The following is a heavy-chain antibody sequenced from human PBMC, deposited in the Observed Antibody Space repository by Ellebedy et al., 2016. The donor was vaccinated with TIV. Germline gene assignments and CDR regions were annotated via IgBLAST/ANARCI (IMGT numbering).Heavy chain of an antibody. D-gene: IGHD4-11*01. Sequence: GESLKISCAASGFTFSSYGMHWVRQAPGKGLEWVAIISYDGSNEVYADSVKGRFTISRDNSKNTLSLQLNSLRADDTAVYYYARGMTNHYFDYWGQGTLVTVSS. CDR2: ISYDGSNE. J-gene: IGHJ4*02. CDR1: GFTFSSYG. V-gene: IGHV3-30*03. CDR3: ARGMTNHYFDY.